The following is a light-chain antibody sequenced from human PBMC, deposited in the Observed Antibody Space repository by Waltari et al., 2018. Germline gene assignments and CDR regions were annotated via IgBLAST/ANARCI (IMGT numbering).Light chain of an antibody. Sequence: QSALTQPASVSGSPGQSITIPCTGTSSDLGGYNYVSWYQQHPGKAPKLMIYDVSNRPSGVSNRFSGSKSGNTASLTISGLQAEDEADYYCSSYTSSSTYVVFGGGTKLTVL. V-gene: IGLV2-14*03. CDR3: SSYTSSSTYVV. J-gene: IGLJ2*01. CDR2: DVS. CDR1: SSDLGGYNY.